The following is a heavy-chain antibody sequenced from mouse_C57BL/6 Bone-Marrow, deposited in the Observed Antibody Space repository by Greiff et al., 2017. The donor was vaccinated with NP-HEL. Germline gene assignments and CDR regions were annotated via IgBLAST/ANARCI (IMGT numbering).Heavy chain of an antibody. CDR1: GYTFTDYY. CDR3: ASHYYGSSY. V-gene: IGHV1-76*01. Sequence: VQLQQSGAELVRPGASVKLSCKASGYTFTDYYINWVKQRPGQGLEWIARIYPGSGNTYYNEKFKGKATLTAEKSSSTAYMQLSSLTSEDSAVYFCASHYYGSSYWGQGTLVTVSA. CDR2: IYPGSGNT. D-gene: IGHD1-1*01. J-gene: IGHJ3*01.